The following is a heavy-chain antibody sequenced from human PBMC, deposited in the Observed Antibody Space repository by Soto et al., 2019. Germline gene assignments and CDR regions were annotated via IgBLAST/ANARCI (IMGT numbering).Heavy chain of an antibody. Sequence: GGSLRLSCAASGFTFSSYAMSWVRQAPGKGLEWVSAISGSGGSTYYADSVKGRFTISRDNSKNTLYLQMNSLRAEDTAVYYCAKASGSYGGYYGMDVWGQGTTVTVSS. CDR2: ISGSGGST. V-gene: IGHV3-23*01. CDR1: GFTFSSYA. CDR3: AKASGSYGGYYGMDV. J-gene: IGHJ6*02. D-gene: IGHD1-26*01.